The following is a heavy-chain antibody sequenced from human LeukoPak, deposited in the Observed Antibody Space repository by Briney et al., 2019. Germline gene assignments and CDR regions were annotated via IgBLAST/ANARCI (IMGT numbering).Heavy chain of an antibody. J-gene: IGHJ4*02. D-gene: IGHD3-10*01. CDR2: IYYSGST. CDR1: GGSFTGYY. Sequence: PSETLSLTCTVSGGSFTGYYWSWIRQPPGKGLEWIGYIYYSGSTNYNPSLKSRVTISVDTSKNQFSLKLSSVTAADTAVYYCARNYGSGKGGAFDYWGQGTLVTVSS. V-gene: IGHV4-59*01. CDR3: ARNYGSGKGGAFDY.